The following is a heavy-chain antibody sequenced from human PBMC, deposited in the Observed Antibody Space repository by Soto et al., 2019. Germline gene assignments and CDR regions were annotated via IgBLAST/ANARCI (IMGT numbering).Heavy chain of an antibody. V-gene: IGHV4-61*08. J-gene: IGHJ4*02. D-gene: IGHD1-26*01. CDR3: ARAWEHLYFDY. Sequence: SETLSLTCTVSGDSVGSSAAMYWAWVRQPPGKELEFIGKIYRSGSTLLNSALQSRVTLSMEPSKNQFSLNLSSVTAADTAVYYCARAWEHLYFDYWGQGTLVTVSS. CDR2: IYRSGST. CDR1: GDSVGSSAAMY.